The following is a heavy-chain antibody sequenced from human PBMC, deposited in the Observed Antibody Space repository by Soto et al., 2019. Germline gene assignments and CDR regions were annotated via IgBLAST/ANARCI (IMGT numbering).Heavy chain of an antibody. V-gene: IGHV1-18*04. CDR1: GYNFMRYG. CDR3: ARWISGGYSVWFNP. J-gene: IGHJ5*02. CDR2: INVDNGET. D-gene: IGHD1-26*01. Sequence: QVQLVQSGAEVKKPGASVKVSCKASGYNFMRYGFTWVRQAPGQGLEWMGWINVDNGETKYPQKIQGRVTMTTDTSTSTVYMELRSLSANDTAVYYCARWISGGYSVWFNPWGHGTLVTVSS.